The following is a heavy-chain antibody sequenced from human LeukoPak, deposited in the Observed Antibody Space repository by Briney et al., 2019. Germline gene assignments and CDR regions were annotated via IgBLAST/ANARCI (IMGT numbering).Heavy chain of an antibody. J-gene: IGHJ5*02. Sequence: SETLSLTCTVSTGSISSYYWSWIRQPPGKGLEWIGFIYYSGTTNYNPSLKSRVTISVDTSKNRISLKLSSVTAADTAVYYCAAATSLYNWFDPWGQGTLVTVSS. CDR1: TGSISSYY. D-gene: IGHD5-12*01. CDR2: IYYSGTT. CDR3: AAATSLYNWFDP. V-gene: IGHV4-59*08.